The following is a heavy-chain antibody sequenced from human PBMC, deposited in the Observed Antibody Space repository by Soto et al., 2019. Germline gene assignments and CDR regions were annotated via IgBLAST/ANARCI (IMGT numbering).Heavy chain of an antibody. CDR2: INANNGNP. CDR3: AVSRGWGELPY. V-gene: IGHV1-3*01. D-gene: IGHD3-16*01. J-gene: IGHJ4*02. CDR1: GYTFTTYE. Sequence: QVLLVQSGAEVKKPGASVQISCKASGYTFTTYEMHWVRQAPGQRIEWMGSINANNGNPKYSQRFQGRAPLTRDTTATTGYMDLSSMISEYTAVNYCAVSRGWGELPYWGQGPLVTVSS.